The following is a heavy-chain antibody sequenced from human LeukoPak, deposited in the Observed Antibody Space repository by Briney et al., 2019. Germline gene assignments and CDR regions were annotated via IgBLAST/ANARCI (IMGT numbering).Heavy chain of an antibody. Sequence: GGSLRLSRAPSGITFRSYWMVCVGPSSGKGGEGVGQINKKATGYATATAYAASVKGRLTISRDASINTAYLQMKSLKPEDTALYYCTRDSGTSNWFDPWGQGTLVTVSS. J-gene: IGHJ5*02. D-gene: IGHD1-26*01. V-gene: IGHV3-73*01. CDR2: INKKATGYATAT. CDR3: TRDSGTSNWFDP. CDR1: GITFRSYW.